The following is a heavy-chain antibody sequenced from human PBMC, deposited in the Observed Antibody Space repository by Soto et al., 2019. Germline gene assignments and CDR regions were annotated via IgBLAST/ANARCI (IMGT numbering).Heavy chain of an antibody. D-gene: IGHD6-19*01. CDR3: ARSAVAGNLAWFDP. CDR2: ISYSGST. CDR1: GGSISSSNYY. J-gene: IGHJ5*02. V-gene: IGHV4-39*01. Sequence: SETLSLTCTVSGGSISSSNYYWGWIRQPPGKGLEWIGSISYSGSTYYNPSLKSRVTISRDMSKNQFSLKLSSVTAADTTVYYCARSAVAGNLAWFDPWGQGTLVTVSS.